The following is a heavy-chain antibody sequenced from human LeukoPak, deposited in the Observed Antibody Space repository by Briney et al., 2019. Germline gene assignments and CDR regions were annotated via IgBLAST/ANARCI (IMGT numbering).Heavy chain of an antibody. V-gene: IGHV3-9*01. D-gene: IGHD1-26*01. CDR1: GFTFDDYA. Sequence: GGSLRLSCAASGFTFDDYAMHWVRHAPGKGLEWVSGISWNSGSIGYADSVKGRFTISRDNAKNSLYLQMNSLRAEDTALYYCAKDRVGARRDTFDYWGQGTLVTVSS. CDR2: ISWNSGSI. J-gene: IGHJ4*02. CDR3: AKDRVGARRDTFDY.